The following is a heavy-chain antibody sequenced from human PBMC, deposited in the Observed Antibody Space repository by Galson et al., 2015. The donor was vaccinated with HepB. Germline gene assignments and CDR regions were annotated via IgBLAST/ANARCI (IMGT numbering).Heavy chain of an antibody. D-gene: IGHD2-21*02. J-gene: IGHJ2*01. CDR1: GFTFSSYG. CDR3: ARDLSGGDGYFDL. V-gene: IGHV3-33*01. Sequence: SLRLSCAASGFTFSSYGMHWVRQAPGKGLEWVAVIWYDGSNKYYADSVKGRFTISRDNSKNTLYLQMNSLRAEDTAVYYCARDLSGGDGYFDLWGRGTLVTVSS. CDR2: IWYDGSNK.